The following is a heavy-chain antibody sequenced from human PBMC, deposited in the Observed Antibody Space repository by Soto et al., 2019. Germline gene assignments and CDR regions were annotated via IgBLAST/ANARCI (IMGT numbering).Heavy chain of an antibody. D-gene: IGHD3-10*02. CDR2: INWNDDE. CDR1: GFSLNTRAVC. Sequence: QITLKESGPTLVKPTQTLTLTCTCSGFSLNTRAVCVGWIRQAPGKALEWLALINWNDDESYSTSLKHRLTITKDTSKTHVVLTMTNIGTVHTATYYCANGHDLCGFDIRGQGTAGTVSS. V-gene: IGHV2-5*01. CDR3: ANGHDLCGFDI. J-gene: IGHJ3*02.